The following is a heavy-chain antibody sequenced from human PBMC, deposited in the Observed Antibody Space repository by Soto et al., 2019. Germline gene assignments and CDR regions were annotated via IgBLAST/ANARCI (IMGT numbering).Heavy chain of an antibody. D-gene: IGHD4-17*01. J-gene: IGHJ4*02. CDR2: IKNRVDGGTT. CDR3: TTDPGDYEDF. Sequence: EVKLVEAGGDLVKPGGCLRLSCAASGITFINAWMSWVRQVPGKGLEWVGRIKNRVDGGTTDYAAPVRGRFTISRDDSKNTLFLQMTSLEAEDTAVYYCTTDPGDYEDFWGQGTLVTVSS. CDR1: GITFINAW. V-gene: IGHV3-15*01.